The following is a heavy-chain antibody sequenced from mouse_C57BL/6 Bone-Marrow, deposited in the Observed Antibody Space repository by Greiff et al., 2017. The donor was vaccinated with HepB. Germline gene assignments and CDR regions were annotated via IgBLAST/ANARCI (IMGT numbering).Heavy chain of an antibody. V-gene: IGHV7-3*01. J-gene: IGHJ3*01. CDR1: GFTFTDYY. Sequence: EVQRVESGGGLVQPGGSLSLSCAASGFTFTDYYMSWVRQPPGKALEWLGFIRNKANGYTTEYSASVKGRFTISRDNSQCILYLQMNALRAEDSATYYCARSRPIYLDYDVGDYWGQGTLVTVSA. D-gene: IGHD2-4*01. CDR3: ARSRPIYLDYDVGDY. CDR2: IRNKANGYTT.